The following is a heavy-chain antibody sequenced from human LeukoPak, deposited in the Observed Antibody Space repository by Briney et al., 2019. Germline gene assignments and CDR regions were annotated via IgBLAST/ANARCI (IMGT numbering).Heavy chain of an antibody. D-gene: IGHD6-13*01. V-gene: IGHV3-23*01. CDR2: ISASGGST. J-gene: IGHJ6*02. Sequence: PGGSLRLSCAASAFTFSSYAMTWVRQAPGKGLEWVSAISASGGSTYYADSVKGRFTISRDNSKNTLYLQMNSLRAEDTAVYCCAKAKTAGTSRYYYGMGVWGQGTTVTVSS. CDR1: AFTFSSYA. CDR3: AKAKTAGTSRYYYGMGV.